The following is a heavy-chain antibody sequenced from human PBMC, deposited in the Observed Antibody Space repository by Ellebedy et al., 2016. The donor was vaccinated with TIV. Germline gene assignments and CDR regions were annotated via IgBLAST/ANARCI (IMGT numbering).Heavy chain of an antibody. D-gene: IGHD3-22*01. Sequence: AASVKVSCKASGYTFTDYYIHWVRQAPGQGLEWMGWINPNIGDTNYAQKFQGWVTMTWDKSISTAYMELSRLRSDDTAVYYCARGMGITTVYYYFAMDVWGHGTTVTVSS. V-gene: IGHV1-2*04. CDR1: GYTFTDYY. CDR3: ARGMGITTVYYYFAMDV. CDR2: INPNIGDT. J-gene: IGHJ6*02.